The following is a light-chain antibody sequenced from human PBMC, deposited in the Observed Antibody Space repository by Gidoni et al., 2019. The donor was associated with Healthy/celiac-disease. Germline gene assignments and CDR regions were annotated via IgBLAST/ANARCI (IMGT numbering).Light chain of an antibody. CDR3: QQRSNWLT. V-gene: IGKV3-11*01. J-gene: IGKJ4*01. Sequence: EIVLTQSPATPSLSPGERANLSCRASQSVSSYLAWYQQKPGQAPSLLIYDASNRATGIPARFSGSGSVTDFTLTISSLEPEDFAVYYCQQRSNWLTFGGGTKVEIK. CDR1: QSVSSY. CDR2: DAS.